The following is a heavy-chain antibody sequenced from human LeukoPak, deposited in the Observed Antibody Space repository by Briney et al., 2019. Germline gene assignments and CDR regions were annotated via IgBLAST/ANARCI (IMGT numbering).Heavy chain of an antibody. D-gene: IGHD4-23*01. CDR1: GGSISSYY. CDR3: ATQRGNSGLDY. CDR2: IYYSGST. J-gene: IGHJ4*02. V-gene: IGHV4-59*08. Sequence: SETLSLTCTVSGGSISSYYWSWIRQPPGKGLEWIGYIYYSGSTNYNPSLKSRVTISVDTSKNQFSLKLSSVTAADTAVYYCATQRGNSGLDYWGQGTLVTVSS.